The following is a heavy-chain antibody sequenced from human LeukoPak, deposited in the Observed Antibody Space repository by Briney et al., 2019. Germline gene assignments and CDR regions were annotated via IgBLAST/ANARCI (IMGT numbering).Heavy chain of an antibody. D-gene: IGHD4-23*01. CDR1: GFTFSSYA. CDR2: IGDNGDST. CDR3: AKYDYGGNPNEYYFDY. Sequence: PGGSLRLSCAASGFTFSSYAMSWVRQAPGKGLEWVSTIGDNGDSTYYADSVKGRFTISRDNSENTLDLQMNSLRAQDTAVYYCAKYDYGGNPNEYYFDYWGQGTLVTVSS. J-gene: IGHJ4*02. V-gene: IGHV3-23*01.